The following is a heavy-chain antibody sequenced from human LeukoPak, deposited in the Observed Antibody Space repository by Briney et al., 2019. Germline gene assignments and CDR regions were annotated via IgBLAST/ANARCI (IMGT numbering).Heavy chain of an antibody. CDR2: ISGSGGST. CDR3: AKDPTTYYYGSGGPDY. D-gene: IGHD3-10*01. V-gene: IGHV3-23*01. Sequence: PGGSLRLSCAASGFTFSSYAMSWVRQAPGKGLEWVSAISGSGGSTYYADSVKGRFTISRDNSKNTLYLQMNSLRAEDTAVYYCAKDPTTYYYGSGGPDYWGQGTLVTVSA. CDR1: GFTFSSYA. J-gene: IGHJ4*02.